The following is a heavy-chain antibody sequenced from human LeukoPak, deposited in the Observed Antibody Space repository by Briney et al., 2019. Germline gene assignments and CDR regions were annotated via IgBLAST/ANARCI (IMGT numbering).Heavy chain of an antibody. J-gene: IGHJ6*03. CDR2: IYTSGST. Sequence: SETLSLTCTVSGGSISSGSYYWSWIRQPAGKGLEWIGRIYTSGSTNYNPSLKSRVTISVDTSKNQFSLKLSSVTAADTAVYYCARVEKIRYDSSGYKDYYYMDVWGKGTTVTISS. CDR3: ARVEKIRYDSSGYKDYYYMDV. CDR1: GGSISSGSYY. V-gene: IGHV4-61*02. D-gene: IGHD3-22*01.